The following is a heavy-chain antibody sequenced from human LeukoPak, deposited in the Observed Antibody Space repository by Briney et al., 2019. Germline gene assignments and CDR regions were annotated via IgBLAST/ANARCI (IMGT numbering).Heavy chain of an antibody. CDR2: IYYSGST. V-gene: IGHV4-39*07. CDR3: ARLYNFDL. D-gene: IGHD3-10*01. CDR1: GGSISSSSYY. Sequence: SETLSLTCTVSGGSISSSSYYWGWIRQPPGKGLEWIGSIYYSGSTYYNPSLKSRVTISVDTSKNQFSLKLSSVTAADTAVYYCARLYNFDLWGRGTLVTVSS. J-gene: IGHJ2*01.